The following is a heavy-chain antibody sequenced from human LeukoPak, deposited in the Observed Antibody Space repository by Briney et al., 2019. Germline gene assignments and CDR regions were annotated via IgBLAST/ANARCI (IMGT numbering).Heavy chain of an antibody. J-gene: IGHJ4*02. CDR3: AREPSYEGADY. CDR1: GYTFTSYD. V-gene: IGHV1-2*02. Sequence: ASVKVSCEASGYTFTSYDINWVRQATGQGLEWMGWINPNSGGTNYAQKFQGRVTTTRDTSISTAYMELSRLRSDDTAVYYCAREPSYEGADYWGQGTLVTVSS. D-gene: IGHD3-3*01. CDR2: INPNSGGT.